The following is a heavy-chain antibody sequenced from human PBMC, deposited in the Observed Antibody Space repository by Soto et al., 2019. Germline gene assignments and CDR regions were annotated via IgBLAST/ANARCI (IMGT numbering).Heavy chain of an antibody. CDR2: ISGSNGAT. Sequence: QVQLVQSGAEVKKPGASVKVSCKFSGYSFINYGMTWVRQAPGQGLEWMGWISGSNGATNYAQRFQGRVTLTTDTSTNKAYMELRSLRLDDTAVYYCARDSKWLIIKGNWFDSWGQGTLVTVSS. CDR1: GYSFINYG. D-gene: IGHD5-12*01. CDR3: ARDSKWLIIKGNWFDS. J-gene: IGHJ5*01. V-gene: IGHV1-18*04.